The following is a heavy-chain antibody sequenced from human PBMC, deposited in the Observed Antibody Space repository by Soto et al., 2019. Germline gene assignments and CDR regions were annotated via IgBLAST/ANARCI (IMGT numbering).Heavy chain of an antibody. Sequence: QTFSLPGALFRGSVYSNTAAWHWIRSSPSRGLEWLGRTNYRSHWLHDYAVSVKSRITVNPDTSKTHFSLQLNSVTPDDPAVEYCARGVARSGVNLWGQGTLGT. CDR3: ARGVARSGVNL. J-gene: IGHJ5*02. CDR2: TNYRSHWLH. V-gene: IGHV6-1*01. CDR1: RGSVYSNTAA. D-gene: IGHD6-19*01.